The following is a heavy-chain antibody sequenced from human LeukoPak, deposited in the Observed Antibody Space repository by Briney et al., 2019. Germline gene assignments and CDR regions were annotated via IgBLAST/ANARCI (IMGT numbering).Heavy chain of an antibody. CDR1: GGSISSYY. V-gene: IGHV4-59*01. J-gene: IGHJ5*02. Sequence: PSETLSLTCTVSGGSISSYYWSWIRQPPGEGLEWIGYIYYSGSTNYNPSLKSRVTISVDTSKNQLSLKLSSVTAADTAVYYCARGSSGWYSGWFDPWGQGTLVTVSS. D-gene: IGHD6-13*01. CDR3: ARGSSGWYSGWFDP. CDR2: IYYSGST.